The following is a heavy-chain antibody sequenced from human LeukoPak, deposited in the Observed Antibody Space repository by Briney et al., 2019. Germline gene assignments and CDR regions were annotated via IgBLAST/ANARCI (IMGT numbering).Heavy chain of an antibody. CDR3: AKDRPEWGGEEAFDI. Sequence: GRSLRLSCAASGFTFSHYVMHWVRQAPGKGLEWVAVISSDGRNKYYADSVKGRFTISRDNSKNTLYLQVNSLRAEDTAVYYCAKDRPEWGGEEAFDIWGRGTMVTVSS. V-gene: IGHV3-30*18. CDR2: ISSDGRNK. CDR1: GFTFSHYV. J-gene: IGHJ3*02. D-gene: IGHD3-16*01.